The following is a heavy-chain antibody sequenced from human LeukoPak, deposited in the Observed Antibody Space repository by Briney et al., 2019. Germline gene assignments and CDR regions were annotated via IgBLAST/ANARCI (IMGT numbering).Heavy chain of an antibody. Sequence: SVKVSCKASGGTFSLYAIGWVRQAPGQGLEWMGGIIPVYGAANYAQKCQGRVTIATDESTSTAYMELSSLRSDDTAVYYCARGGYSGYDPNYFNYWGQGTLVTVSS. CDR1: GGTFSLYA. CDR3: ARGGYSGYDPNYFNY. CDR2: IIPVYGAA. D-gene: IGHD5-12*01. J-gene: IGHJ4*02. V-gene: IGHV1-69*05.